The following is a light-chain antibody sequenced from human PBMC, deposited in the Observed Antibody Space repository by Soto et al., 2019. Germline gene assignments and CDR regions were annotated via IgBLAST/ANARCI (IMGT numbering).Light chain of an antibody. Sequence: DIPMTQSPSSLSASVEDRVIITCRASQRISNHLNWYQQKPGKAPKLLIFAASSLQSGVPSRFSGSRSGPEFTLTIRSRQPEDFATYYCLQSYSSPPPFGQGPKVEIK. CDR1: QRISNH. V-gene: IGKV1-39*01. J-gene: IGKJ1*01. CDR3: LQSYSSPPP. CDR2: AAS.